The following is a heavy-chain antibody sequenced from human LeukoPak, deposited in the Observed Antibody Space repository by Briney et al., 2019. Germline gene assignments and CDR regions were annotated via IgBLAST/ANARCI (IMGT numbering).Heavy chain of an antibody. Sequence: GGSLRLSCAASGLTFSSYGMHWVRQAPGKGLEWVAVIWYDGSNKYYADSVKGRSTISRDNSKNTLYLQMNSLRAEDTAVYYCARSGGIAAAGTLYYYYGMDVWGQGTTVTVSS. CDR1: GLTFSSYG. V-gene: IGHV3-33*01. CDR3: ARSGGIAAAGTLYYYYGMDV. D-gene: IGHD6-13*01. J-gene: IGHJ6*02. CDR2: IWYDGSNK.